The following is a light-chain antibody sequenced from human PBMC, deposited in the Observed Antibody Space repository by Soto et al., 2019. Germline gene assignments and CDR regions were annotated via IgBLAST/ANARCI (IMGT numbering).Light chain of an antibody. CDR1: QDITNY. Sequence: DIQMTQSPSSLSASVGDRVSITCQASQDITNYLSWYQQKPGKAPKLLIYRASALQSGVPSRFSGSGSGTEFTLTIDSLQPDDFATFYCQQYSTYPLTFGGGTKVDIK. V-gene: IGKV1-16*01. CDR3: QQYSTYPLT. J-gene: IGKJ4*01. CDR2: RAS.